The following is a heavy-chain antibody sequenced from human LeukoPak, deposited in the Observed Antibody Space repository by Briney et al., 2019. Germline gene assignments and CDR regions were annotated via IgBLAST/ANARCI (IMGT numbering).Heavy chain of an antibody. Sequence: SETLSLTCAVSGGSISSSNWWSWVRQPPGKGLEWIGEIYHSGITNYNPSLKSRVTISVDTSKNQFSLKLSSVTAADTAVYYCARASLGATAGQFDYWGQGTLVTVSS. J-gene: IGHJ4*02. CDR3: ARASLGATAGQFDY. CDR1: GGSISSSNW. V-gene: IGHV4-4*02. D-gene: IGHD6-13*01. CDR2: IYHSGIT.